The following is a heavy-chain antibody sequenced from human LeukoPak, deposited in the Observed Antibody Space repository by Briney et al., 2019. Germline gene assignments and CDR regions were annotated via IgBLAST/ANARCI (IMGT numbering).Heavy chain of an antibody. CDR3: ARVIRGVTSN. Sequence: ASVKVSCKASGYTFTSYDINWVRQATGQGLEWMGWMNTNSGNTGYAQKFQGRVTITRNTSISTAYMELSSLRSEDTAVYYCARVIRGVTSNWGQGTLVTVSS. V-gene: IGHV1-8*03. D-gene: IGHD3-10*01. J-gene: IGHJ4*02. CDR2: MNTNSGNT. CDR1: GYTFTSYD.